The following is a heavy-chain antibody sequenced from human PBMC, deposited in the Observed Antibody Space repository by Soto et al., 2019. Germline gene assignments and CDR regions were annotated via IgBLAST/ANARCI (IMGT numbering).Heavy chain of an antibody. Sequence: EVQLLESGGGLVQPGGSLRLSCAASGFTFNSYAMSWVRQAPGKGLEWVSAISGSGGSTYYADSVKGRFTSSRDNSKNTLYLQMNSLRAEDTAVYYCAKPLYILPGYYTDWGQGTLVTVSS. CDR3: AKPLYILPGYYTD. CDR1: GFTFNSYA. V-gene: IGHV3-23*01. J-gene: IGHJ4*02. CDR2: ISGSGGST. D-gene: IGHD3-9*01.